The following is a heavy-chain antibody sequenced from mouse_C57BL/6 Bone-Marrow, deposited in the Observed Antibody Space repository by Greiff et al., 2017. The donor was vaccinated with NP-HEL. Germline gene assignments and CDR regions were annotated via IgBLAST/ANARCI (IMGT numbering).Heavy chain of an antibody. CDR1: GYTFTSYN. CDR3: ARGGYYGTYWYFDV. J-gene: IGHJ1*03. D-gene: IGHD1-1*01. V-gene: IGHV1-12*01. Sequence: QVQLKESGAELVRPGASVKMSCKASGYTFTSYNMHWVKQTPRQGLEWIGYIYPGNGDTSYNQKFKGKATLTVDKSSSTAYMQLSSLTSADSAGYFCARGGYYGTYWYFDVWGTGTTVTVSS. CDR2: IYPGNGDT.